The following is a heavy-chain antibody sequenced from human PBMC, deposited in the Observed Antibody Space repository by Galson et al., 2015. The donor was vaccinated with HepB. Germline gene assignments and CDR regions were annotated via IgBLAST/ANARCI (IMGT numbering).Heavy chain of an antibody. CDR3: ARLFEEAAANY. CDR2: ISYDGSNK. Sequence: SLRLSCAASGFTFSSYAMHWVRQAPGKGLEWVAVISYDGSNKYYADSVKGRFTISRDNSKNTLYPQMNSLRAEDTAVYYCARLFEEAAANYWGQGTLVTVSS. CDR1: GFTFSSYA. J-gene: IGHJ4*02. D-gene: IGHD6-13*01. V-gene: IGHV3-30-3*01.